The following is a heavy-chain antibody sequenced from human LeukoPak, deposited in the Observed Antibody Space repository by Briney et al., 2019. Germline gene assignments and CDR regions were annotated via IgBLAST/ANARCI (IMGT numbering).Heavy chain of an antibody. CDR1: GFTVSSNY. V-gene: IGHV3-53*01. CDR3: ARGDGYNSYYFDY. CDR2: IYSSGNT. J-gene: IGHJ4*02. Sequence: GGSLRLSCAASGFTVSSNYMSWARQAPGKGLEWVSVIYSSGNTYYADSVKGRFTISRDNSKNTLYLQMNSLRAEDTAVYYCARGDGYNSYYFDYWGQGTLVTVSS. D-gene: IGHD5-24*01.